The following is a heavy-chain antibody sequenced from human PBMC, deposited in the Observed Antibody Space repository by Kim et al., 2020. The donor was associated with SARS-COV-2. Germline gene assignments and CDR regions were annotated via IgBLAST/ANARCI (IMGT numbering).Heavy chain of an antibody. CDR2: INPNSGGT. Sequence: ASVKVSCKASGYTFTGYYMHWVRQAPGQGLEWMGWINPNSGGTNYAQKFQGRVTMTRDTSISTAYMELSRLRSDDTAVYYCARAPWLSDYYGMDVWGQGTTGTVSS. V-gene: IGHV1-2*02. CDR1: GYTFTGYY. D-gene: IGHD3-9*01. J-gene: IGHJ6*02. CDR3: ARAPWLSDYYGMDV.